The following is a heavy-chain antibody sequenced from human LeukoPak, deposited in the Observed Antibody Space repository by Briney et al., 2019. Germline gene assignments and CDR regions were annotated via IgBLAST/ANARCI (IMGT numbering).Heavy chain of an antibody. CDR2: ISGSGGST. V-gene: IGHV3-23*01. D-gene: IGHD3-16*02. Sequence: PGGSLRLSCAASGFTFSSYAMSWVRQAPGKRLEWVSAISGSGGSTYYADSVKGRFTISRDNSKNTLYLQMNSLRAEDTAVYYCAKYDYVWGSYRGFDYWGQGTLVTVSS. CDR1: GFTFSSYA. J-gene: IGHJ4*02. CDR3: AKYDYVWGSYRGFDY.